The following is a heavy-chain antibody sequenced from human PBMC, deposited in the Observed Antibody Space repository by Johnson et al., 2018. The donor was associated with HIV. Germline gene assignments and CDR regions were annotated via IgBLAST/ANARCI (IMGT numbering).Heavy chain of an antibody. J-gene: IGHJ3*02. CDR1: GFTFNDYY. D-gene: IGHD5-24*01. V-gene: IGHV3-15*01. CDR2: IKSKSDGGTT. CDR3: MTMATTHEGYAFDI. Sequence: VQLVESGGGLVQPGGSLRLSCTASGFTFNDYYMTWVRQAPGEGLEWVGRIKSKSDGGTTDYAAPVKGRFTISRDDSKNTLYLQMNSLKTEDTAVYYCMTMATTHEGYAFDIWGQGTMVTVSS.